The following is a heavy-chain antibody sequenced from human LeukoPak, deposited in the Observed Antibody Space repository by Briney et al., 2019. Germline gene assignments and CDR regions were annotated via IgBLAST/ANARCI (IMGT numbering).Heavy chain of an antibody. D-gene: IGHD2-8*01. CDR2: TWQDGNK. J-gene: IGHJ3*02. Sequence: GRSLRLSCAASGFTCSSYAMHWVRQAPGKGLEWVAVTWQDGNKAYADSVKGRFTISRDNSKNTLFQQMNGLRAEDTAMYYCAKEWSAFDMWGQGTMVTVSS. CDR1: GFTCSSYA. V-gene: IGHV3-33*06. CDR3: AKEWSAFDM.